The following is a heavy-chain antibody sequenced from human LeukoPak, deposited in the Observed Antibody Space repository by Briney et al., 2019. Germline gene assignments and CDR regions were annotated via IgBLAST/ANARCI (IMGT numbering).Heavy chain of an antibody. Sequence: PGGSLRLSCAASGFTFSSYSMNWVRQAPGKGLEWVSYISSSSSTIYYADSVKGRFTISRDNAKNSLYLQMNSLRAEDTAVYYCAKGGTTVTTADYVDYWGQGTLVTVSS. CDR3: AKGGTTVTTADYVDY. CDR2: ISSSSSTI. J-gene: IGHJ4*02. CDR1: GFTFSSYS. D-gene: IGHD4-17*01. V-gene: IGHV3-48*01.